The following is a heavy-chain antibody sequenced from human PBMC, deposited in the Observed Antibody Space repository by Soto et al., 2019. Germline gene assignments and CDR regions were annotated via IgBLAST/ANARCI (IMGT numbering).Heavy chain of an antibody. D-gene: IGHD1-1*01. Sequence: QVQLVQSGAEVKKPGSSVKVACKASGVTFSTYTISWVRQAPGQGLEWMGGIIPIFGTANYAQKFQGRVTITADEYTNTAYMELTSLRSEDTAVYFCARESCRSVNCNLSDYHYGMDVWGQGTTVTVSS. V-gene: IGHV1-69*01. CDR1: GVTFSTYT. J-gene: IGHJ6*02. CDR3: ARESCRSVNCNLSDYHYGMDV. CDR2: IIPIFGTA.